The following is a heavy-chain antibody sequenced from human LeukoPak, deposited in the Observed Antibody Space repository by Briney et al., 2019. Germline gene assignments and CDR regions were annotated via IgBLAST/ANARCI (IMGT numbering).Heavy chain of an antibody. V-gene: IGHV3-21*01. J-gene: IGHJ4*02. CDR1: GFTFSSYS. CDR3: ARELSEYSSSPPDY. CDR2: ISSSSSYI. Sequence: KTGGSLRLSCAASGFTFSSYSMNWVRQAPGKGLEWVSSISSSSSYIYYADSVKGRFTISRDNAKNSLYLQMNSLRAEDTAVYYCARELSEYSSSPPDYWGQGTLVTVSS. D-gene: IGHD6-6*01.